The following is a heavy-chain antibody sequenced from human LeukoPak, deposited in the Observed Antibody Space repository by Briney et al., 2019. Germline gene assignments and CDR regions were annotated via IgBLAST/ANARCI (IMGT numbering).Heavy chain of an antibody. CDR2: ISSSSSYI. CDR3: ARVRYSSGWSHAFDI. Sequence: GGSLRLSCAASGFTFSSYSMNWVRQAPGKGLEWVSSISSSSSYIYYADSVKGRFTISRDNAKNSLYLQMNSLRAEDTAVYYCARVRYSSGWSHAFDIWGQGTMVTVSS. CDR1: GFTFSSYS. J-gene: IGHJ3*02. V-gene: IGHV3-21*01. D-gene: IGHD6-19*01.